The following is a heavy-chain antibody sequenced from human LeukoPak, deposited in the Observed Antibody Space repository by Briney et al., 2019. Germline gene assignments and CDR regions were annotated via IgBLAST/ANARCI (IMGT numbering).Heavy chain of an antibody. CDR3: ARTVSYYDILTGYSETNWFDP. CDR1: GYSFTSYW. Sequence: GESLQISFQGSGYSFTSYWISWGRPMPGKGLEWMGRIDPSDSYTNYSPSFQGHVTISADKSISTAYLQWSSLKASDTAMYYCARTVSYYDILTGYSETNWFDPWGQGTLVTVSS. D-gene: IGHD3-9*01. J-gene: IGHJ5*02. V-gene: IGHV5-10-1*01. CDR2: IDPSDSYT.